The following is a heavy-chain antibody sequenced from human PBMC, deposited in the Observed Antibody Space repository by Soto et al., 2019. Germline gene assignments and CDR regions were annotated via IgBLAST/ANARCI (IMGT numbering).Heavy chain of an antibody. J-gene: IGHJ4*02. CDR1: GFPFSSYG. D-gene: IGHD6-19*01. Sequence: EGSLRLSCAASGFPFSSYGMHWVRQAPGKGLEWVAVISHDGSNKYYADSVKGRFTISRDNSKNTLYLQLNSLRAEDTAVYYCAKESSREIAVAGLLDYWGQGTLVTVSS. CDR2: ISHDGSNK. V-gene: IGHV3-30*18. CDR3: AKESSREIAVAGLLDY.